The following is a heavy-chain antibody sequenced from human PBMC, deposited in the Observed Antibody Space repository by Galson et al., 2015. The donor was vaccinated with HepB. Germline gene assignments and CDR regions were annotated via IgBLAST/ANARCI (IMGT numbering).Heavy chain of an antibody. CDR1: GGSISSYY. CDR3: ARFPSA. CDR2: IYYSGST. Sequence: ETLSLTCTVSGGSISSYYWSWIRQPPGKGLEWIGYIYYSGSTNYNPSLKSRVTISVDTSKNQFSLKLSSVTAADTAVYYCARFPSAWGQGTLVTVSS. V-gene: IGHV4-59*08. J-gene: IGHJ5*02.